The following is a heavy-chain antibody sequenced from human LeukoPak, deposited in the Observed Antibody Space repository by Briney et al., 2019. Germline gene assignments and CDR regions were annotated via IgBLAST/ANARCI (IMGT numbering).Heavy chain of an antibody. CDR1: GYTFTSYD. CDR3: ARDFFNSYDRGT. D-gene: IGHD3-22*01. V-gene: IGHV1-8*01. CDR2: MNPNSGNT. Sequence: ASVKVSCKASGYTFTSYDINWVRQATGQGLEWMGWMNPNSGNTGYAQKFQDRVTMTRNTSIGTAYMELSSLRSEDTAVYYCARDFFNSYDRGTWGQGTLVTVSS. J-gene: IGHJ5*02.